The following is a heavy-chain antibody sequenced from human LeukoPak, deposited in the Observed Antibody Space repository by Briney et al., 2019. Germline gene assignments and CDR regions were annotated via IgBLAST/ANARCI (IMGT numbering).Heavy chain of an antibody. CDR3: ARVTESYGSGRRHNYYYYYMDV. D-gene: IGHD3-10*01. Sequence: SETLSLTCTVSGGSISSYYWSWIRQPPGKGLEWIGYIHYSGRTNYNPSLKSRVTISVDTSKNQFSLKLNSMTAADTAVYYCARVTESYGSGRRHNYYYYYMDVWGKGTTVTISS. CDR2: IHYSGRT. V-gene: IGHV4-59*01. J-gene: IGHJ6*03. CDR1: GGSISSYY.